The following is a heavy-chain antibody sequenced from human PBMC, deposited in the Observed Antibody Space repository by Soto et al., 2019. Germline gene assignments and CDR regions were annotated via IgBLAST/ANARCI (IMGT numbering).Heavy chain of an antibody. J-gene: IGHJ4*02. V-gene: IGHV3-23*01. CDR3: AKDQRVVAVAGVLDY. D-gene: IGHD6-19*01. Sequence: GWSLRLSCAASGFTFSSYAMSWVRQAPGKGLEWVSVISGSGDSTYYGDSVKGRFTISRDNSKNTLYLQMNSLGADDTAVYYCAKDQRVVAVAGVLDYWGQGTLVTVSS. CDR1: GFTFSSYA. CDR2: ISGSGDST.